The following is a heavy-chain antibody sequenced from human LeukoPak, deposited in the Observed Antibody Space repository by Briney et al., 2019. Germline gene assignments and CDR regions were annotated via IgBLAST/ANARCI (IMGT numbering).Heavy chain of an antibody. V-gene: IGHV4-61*02. CDR3: ARGSTLREPRSPLDY. J-gene: IGHJ4*02. CDR1: GGSISSSSYY. CDR2: VYTSGST. Sequence: PSETLSLTCTVSGGSISSSSYYWSWIRQPAGKGLEWIGRVYTSGSTNYNPSLKSRVTMSVDTSKNHFSLILSSVTAADTAVYYCARGSTLREPRSPLDYWGQGILVTVSS. D-gene: IGHD1-26*01.